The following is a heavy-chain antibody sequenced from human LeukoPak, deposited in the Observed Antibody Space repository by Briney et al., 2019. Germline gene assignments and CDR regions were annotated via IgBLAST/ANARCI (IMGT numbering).Heavy chain of an antibody. CDR3: ARERATLDYYYMDV. CDR1: GFTFDDYG. CDR2: INWNGDTI. Sequence: GGSLRLSCAASGFTFDDYGMTWVRQAPGKGLEWVSGINWNGDTIGYADSVKGRFTISRDNAKNSLYLQMNSLRAEDTASYYCARERATLDYYYMDVWGKGTTVTVSS. J-gene: IGHJ6*03. D-gene: IGHD5-12*01. V-gene: IGHV3-20*04.